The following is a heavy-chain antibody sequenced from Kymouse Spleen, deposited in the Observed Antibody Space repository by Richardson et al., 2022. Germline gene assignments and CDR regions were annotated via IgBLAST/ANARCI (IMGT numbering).Heavy chain of an antibody. Sequence: QVQLVESGGGVVQPGRSLRLSCAASGFTFSSYGMHWVRQAPGKGLEWVAVISYDGSNKYYADSVKGRFTISRDNSKNTLYLQMNSLRAEDTAVYYCASITGTTPDAFDIWGQGTMVTVSS. CDR1: GFTFSSYG. CDR2: ISYDGSNK. J-gene: IGHJ3*02. CDR3: ASITGTTPDAFDI. D-gene: IGHD1-7*01. V-gene: IGHV3-30*18.